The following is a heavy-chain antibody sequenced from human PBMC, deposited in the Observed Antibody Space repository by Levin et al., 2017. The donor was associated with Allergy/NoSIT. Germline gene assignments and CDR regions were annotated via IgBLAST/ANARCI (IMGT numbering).Heavy chain of an antibody. J-gene: IGHJ4*02. CDR2: ISYDGSNK. CDR3: AKDQGYVAARYYFDY. Sequence: PGGSLRLSCAASGFTFSSYGMHWVRQAPGKGLEWVAVISYDGSNKYYADSVKGRFTISRDNSKNTLYLQMNSLRAEDTAVYYCAKDQGYVAARYYFDYWGQGILVTVSS. CDR1: GFTFSSYG. V-gene: IGHV3-30*18. D-gene: IGHD6-6*01.